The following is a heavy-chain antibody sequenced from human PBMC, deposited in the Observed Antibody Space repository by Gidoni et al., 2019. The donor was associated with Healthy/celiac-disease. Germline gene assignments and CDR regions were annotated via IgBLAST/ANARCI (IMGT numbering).Heavy chain of an antibody. D-gene: IGHD3-22*01. CDR3: ARHLTYYYDSSGYYYDSNWFDP. Sequence: QLQLQESVPGLVKPSETLSLTCTVSGVSISSSSYYSGWTRQPPGTGREWIGSIYYSGSTYYNPSLKSRVTISVDTSKNQFALKLSSVTAADTAVYYCARHLTYYYDSSGYYYDSNWFDPWGQGTLVTVSS. V-gene: IGHV4-39*01. CDR1: GVSISSSSYY. CDR2: IYYSGST. J-gene: IGHJ5*02.